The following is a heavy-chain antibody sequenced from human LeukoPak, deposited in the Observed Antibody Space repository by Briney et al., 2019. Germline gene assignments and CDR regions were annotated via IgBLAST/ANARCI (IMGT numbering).Heavy chain of an antibody. CDR1: GFTFSSYA. CDR2: ISGSGGST. V-gene: IGHV3-23*01. D-gene: IGHD5-12*01. J-gene: IGHJ4*02. Sequence: GGSLRLSCAASGFTFSSYAMSWVRQAPGKGLEWVSAISGSGGSTYYADSVKGRFTISRDNSKNTLYLQMNSLRAEDTAVYYCAKDTHKYSGYDTFDYWGQGTLVTVSS. CDR3: AKDTHKYSGYDTFDY.